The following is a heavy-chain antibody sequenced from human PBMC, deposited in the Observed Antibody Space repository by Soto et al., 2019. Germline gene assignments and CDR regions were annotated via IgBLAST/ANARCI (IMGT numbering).Heavy chain of an antibody. J-gene: IGHJ4*02. D-gene: IGHD3-16*01. CDR3: VRDRLGAYSIFDL. CDR2: ISHDEVKT. V-gene: IGHV3-30-3*01. Sequence: QVHLVESGGGVVQPGRSLRLSCVASGFNFNAYALHWVRQAPGKGLEWVAAISHDEVKTYYGDSVKGRFTVSRDNSRHTLFLHLNSLRVEDTAIYYCVRDRLGAYSIFDLWGQGTLVIVSS. CDR1: GFNFNAYA.